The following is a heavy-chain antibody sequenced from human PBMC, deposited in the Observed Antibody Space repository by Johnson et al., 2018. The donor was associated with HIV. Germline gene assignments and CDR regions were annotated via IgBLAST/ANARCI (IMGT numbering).Heavy chain of an antibody. CDR2: IKQDGREK. CDR1: GFTFNDNW. Sequence: VQLVESGRGLVQPGGSLRLSCAASGFTFNDNWMGWVRQAPGNGLEWVANIKQDGREKYYVDSVKGRFTISRDNAKNSLYLQMNSLRAEDTAMYYCARAKDAAYPYDAFDVWGHGTMVIVSA. CDR3: ARAKDAAYPYDAFDV. D-gene: IGHD2-15*01. J-gene: IGHJ3*01. V-gene: IGHV3-7*03.